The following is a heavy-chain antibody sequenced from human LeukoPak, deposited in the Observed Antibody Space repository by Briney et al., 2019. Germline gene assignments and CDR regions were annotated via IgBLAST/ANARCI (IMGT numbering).Heavy chain of an antibody. Sequence: GGSLRLSCAASGFTFSNYWMHWVRHAPGKGLVWVSRMNSDGSSTSYADSVKGRFTISGDNAKNTLYLQMNSLRAEDTAVYYCARRHPNSGSNDYWGQGTLVTVSS. V-gene: IGHV3-74*01. J-gene: IGHJ4*02. CDR3: ARRHPNSGSNDY. CDR2: MNSDGSST. D-gene: IGHD1-26*01. CDR1: GFTFSNYW.